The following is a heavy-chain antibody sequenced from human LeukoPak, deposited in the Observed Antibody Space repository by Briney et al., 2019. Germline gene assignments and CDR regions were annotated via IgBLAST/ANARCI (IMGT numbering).Heavy chain of an antibody. Sequence: GASVKVSCKASGYTFTSYDINWVRQATGQGLEWMGWMNPNRGNTGYPQKVQGRVTMTKNTAINTAYMELSSLRSEDTAVYYCAREADGDYSDYWDQGTLVTVSS. J-gene: IGHJ4*02. CDR1: GYTFTSYD. CDR2: MNPNRGNT. CDR3: AREADGDYSDY. V-gene: IGHV1-8*01. D-gene: IGHD3-10*01.